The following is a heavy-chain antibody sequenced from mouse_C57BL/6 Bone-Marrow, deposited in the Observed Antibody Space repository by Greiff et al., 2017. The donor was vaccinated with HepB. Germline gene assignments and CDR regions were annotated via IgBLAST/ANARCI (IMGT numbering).Heavy chain of an antibody. J-gene: IGHJ2*01. Sequence: VQLQQSGAELVRPGASVTLSCKASGYTFTDYEMHWVKQTPVHGLEWIGAIDPETGGTAYNQKFKGKAILTADKSSSTAYMELRSLTSEDSAVYYCTRELTTVARGFDYWGQGTTLTVSS. D-gene: IGHD1-1*01. V-gene: IGHV1-15*01. CDR1: GYTFTDYE. CDR2: IDPETGGT. CDR3: TRELTTVARGFDY.